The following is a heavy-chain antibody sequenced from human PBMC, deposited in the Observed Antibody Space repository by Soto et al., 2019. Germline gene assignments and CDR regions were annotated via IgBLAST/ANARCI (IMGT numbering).Heavy chain of an antibody. CDR3: ARGWGVVPLTWGYSYMDV. J-gene: IGHJ6*03. Sequence: GGSLRLSCGASGFTFNTYSMDWVRQAPGKALEWVATMTRGRNYIFYVDSVKGRFTISRDNAKNSLYLEMNSLRAEDTAVYYCARGWGVVPLTWGYSYMDVWGKGTTVPVS. CDR2: MTRGRNYI. D-gene: IGHD3-3*01. CDR1: GFTFNTYS. V-gene: IGHV3-21*01.